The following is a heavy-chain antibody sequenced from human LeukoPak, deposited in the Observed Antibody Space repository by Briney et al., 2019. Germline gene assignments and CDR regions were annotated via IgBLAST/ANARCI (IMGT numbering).Heavy chain of an antibody. D-gene: IGHD1-14*01. CDR2: ISSDESST. CDR3: TRNPDGRNWFDP. Sequence: GGSLRLSCAASGFTFSHHWMHWVRQAPGKGLVWVSHISSDESSTTYADSVKGRFTISRDNRKNTLYLQMNSLRVEDTSMYYCTRNPDGRNWFDPWGQGTLVTVSS. J-gene: IGHJ5*02. V-gene: IGHV3-74*01. CDR1: GFTFSHHW.